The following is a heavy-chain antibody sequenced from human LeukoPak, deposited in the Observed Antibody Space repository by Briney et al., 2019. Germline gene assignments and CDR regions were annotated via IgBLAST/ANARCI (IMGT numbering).Heavy chain of an antibody. CDR2: IRYDGSNK. D-gene: IGHD3-3*01. J-gene: IGHJ4*02. CDR3: AKVTISGVVIPYLFDY. Sequence: PGGSLRLSCAASGFTFSSYGMHWVRQAPGKGLEWVAFIRYDGSNKYYADSVKGRFTISRDNSKNTLYLQMNSLRAEDTAVYYCAKVTISGVVIPYLFDYWGQGTLVTVPS. CDR1: GFTFSSYG. V-gene: IGHV3-30*02.